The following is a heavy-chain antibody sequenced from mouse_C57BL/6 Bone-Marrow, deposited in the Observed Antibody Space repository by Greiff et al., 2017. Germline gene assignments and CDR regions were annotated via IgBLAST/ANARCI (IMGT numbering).Heavy chain of an antibody. CDR1: GYTFTSYW. V-gene: IGHV1-50*01. CDR2: IDPSDSYT. D-gene: IGHD1-1*01. Sequence: QVQLQQPGAELVKPGASVKLSCKASGYTFTSYWMQWVKQRPGQGLEWIGEIDPSDSYTNYNQKFKGKATLTVDTSSSTAYMQLSSLTSEDSAVYYCASLYYGSSHWHFDVWGTGPTVTVSS. J-gene: IGHJ1*03. CDR3: ASLYYGSSHWHFDV.